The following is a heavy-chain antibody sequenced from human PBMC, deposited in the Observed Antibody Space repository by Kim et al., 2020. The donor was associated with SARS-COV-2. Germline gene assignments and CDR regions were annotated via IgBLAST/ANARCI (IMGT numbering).Heavy chain of an antibody. Sequence: LSLTCAASGFAFTSYSMHWVRRAPGKGLEWVSVVWSDGNNKFYADSVKGRFTVSRDSAKNTLYLQMNTLRVEDTAVYYCAKGARLGPTPLDYWGQGILVTVSS. CDR3: AKGARLGPTPLDY. D-gene: IGHD2-15*01. CDR1: GFAFTSYS. J-gene: IGHJ4*02. CDR2: VWSDGNNK. V-gene: IGHV3-33*06.